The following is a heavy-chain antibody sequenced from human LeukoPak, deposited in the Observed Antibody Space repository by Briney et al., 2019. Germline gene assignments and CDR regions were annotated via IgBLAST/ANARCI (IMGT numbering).Heavy chain of an antibody. CDR1: GGSFSGYY. CDR2: INHSGST. D-gene: IGHD6-13*01. Sequence: SETLSLTCAVYGGSFSGYYWSWIRQPPGKGLEWIGEINHSGSTNYNPSLKSRVTISVDTSKNQLSLKLSSVTAADTAVYYCARWQQLATFDYWGQGTLVTVSS. CDR3: ARWQQLATFDY. V-gene: IGHV4-34*01. J-gene: IGHJ4*02.